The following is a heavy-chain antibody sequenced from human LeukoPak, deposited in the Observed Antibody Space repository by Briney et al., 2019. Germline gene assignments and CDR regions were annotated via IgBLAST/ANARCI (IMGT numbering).Heavy chain of an antibody. J-gene: IGHJ5*01. CDR3: ARGGAAVRALSSLDS. CDR1: SGSMRSYY. Sequence: PSETLSLTCNVSSGSMRSYYWNWIRQSPGEGLQWLGHIFYSGTTNYNPSLESRVTISVDTSRNHFSLHLTSWTTAEVTVQLCARGGAAVRALSSLDSWGQGTLVTVSS. D-gene: IGHD1-26*01. V-gene: IGHV4-59*12. CDR2: IFYSGTT.